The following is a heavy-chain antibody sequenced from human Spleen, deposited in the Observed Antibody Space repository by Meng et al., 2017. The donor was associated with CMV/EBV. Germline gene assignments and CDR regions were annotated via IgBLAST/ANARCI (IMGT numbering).Heavy chain of an antibody. J-gene: IGHJ6*02. Sequence: GYTISSYDINCVRQATGQGLEWMGWGNTESSDTGDAQKFQGRVTMTRNTSISTAYMELRSLRSEDTAVYYCVRCGTTSCYHSGMDVWGQGTTVTVSS. D-gene: IGHD2-2*01. CDR1: GYTISSYD. CDR3: VRCGTTSCYHSGMDV. CDR2: GNTESSDT. V-gene: IGHV1-8*01.